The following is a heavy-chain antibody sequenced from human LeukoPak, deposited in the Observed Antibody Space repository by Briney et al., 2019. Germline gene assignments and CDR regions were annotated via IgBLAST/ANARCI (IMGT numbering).Heavy chain of an antibody. D-gene: IGHD6-6*01. V-gene: IGHV3-21*01. J-gene: IGHJ4*02. Sequence: GGSPRLSCAASGFTFSSYSMNWVRRAPGKGLEWVACISTTSSYIYHADSLKGRYTISRDDAKNSLYLQMNSLRAEDTAVYFCARDEYTSSPGYFDYWGQGTLVTVSS. CDR3: ARDEYTSSPGYFDY. CDR1: GFTFSSYS. CDR2: ISTTSSYI.